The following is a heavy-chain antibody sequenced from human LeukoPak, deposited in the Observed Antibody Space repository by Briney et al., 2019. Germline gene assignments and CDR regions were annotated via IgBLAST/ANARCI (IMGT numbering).Heavy chain of an antibody. J-gene: IGHJ5*02. D-gene: IGHD2-2*02. V-gene: IGHV3-21*01. CDR1: GFIFSSFT. CDR3: ARTAYTSTNWFDP. Sequence: GGSLRLSCAASGFIFSSFTMNWIRQAPGKGLEWVSSISSSSRYIHYADSVKGRFTISRDNSKTMLYLQMNSLRAEDTAVYYYARTAYTSTNWFDPWGQGTLVTVSS. CDR2: ISSSSRYI.